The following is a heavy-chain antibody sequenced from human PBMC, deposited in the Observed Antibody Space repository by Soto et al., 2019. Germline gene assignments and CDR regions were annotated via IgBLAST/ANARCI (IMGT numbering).Heavy chain of an antibody. CDR1: GYTFTSYA. CDR2: INAGNGNT. Sequence: AASVKVSCKASGYTFTSYAMHWVRQAPGQRLEWMGWINAGNGNTKYSQKFQGRVTITRDTSASTAYMELSSLRSEDTAVYYCATTQYYYDSSGYFDYWGQGTLVTVSS. CDR3: ATTQYYYDSSGYFDY. D-gene: IGHD3-22*01. J-gene: IGHJ4*02. V-gene: IGHV1-3*01.